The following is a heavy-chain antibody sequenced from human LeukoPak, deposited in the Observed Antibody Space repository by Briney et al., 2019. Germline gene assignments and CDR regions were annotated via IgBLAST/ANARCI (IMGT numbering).Heavy chain of an antibody. CDR1: GFTFSSYG. V-gene: IGHV3-30*02. CDR2: IRYDGSNK. CDR3: AKVYEYDDSDWFDS. Sequence: GGSLRLSCGASGFTFSSYGMHWVRQAPGKGLEWVAFIRYDGSNKNYADSVKGRFTISRDNSKNTLYLQMNSLRGEDTAVYYCAKVYEYDDSDWFDSWGQGTLVTVSS. J-gene: IGHJ5*01. D-gene: IGHD3-16*01.